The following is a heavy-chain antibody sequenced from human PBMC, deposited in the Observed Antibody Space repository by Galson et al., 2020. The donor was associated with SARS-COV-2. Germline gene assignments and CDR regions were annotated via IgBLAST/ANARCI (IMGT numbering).Heavy chain of an antibody. CDR3: VRDDGTAPYDY. CDR1: GFSVSRKY. V-gene: IGHV3-53*05. D-gene: IGHD1-1*01. J-gene: IGHJ4*02. Sequence: METGESLSLSCAASGFSVSRKYMSWVRQAPGKGLEWVSVIYSSGSTNYATSVRGRITISSETAKNTVYLQMHRLRAEDTAVYYCVRDDGTAPYDYWGQGTLVTVSS. CDR2: IYSSGST.